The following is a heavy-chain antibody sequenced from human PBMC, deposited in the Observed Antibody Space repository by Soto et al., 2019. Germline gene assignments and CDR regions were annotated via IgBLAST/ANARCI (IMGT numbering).Heavy chain of an antibody. J-gene: IGHJ4*02. V-gene: IGHV3-23*01. D-gene: IGHD4-17*01. CDR3: AKRLYGDYYPYYFDY. CDR1: GFTFSSYA. Sequence: GGSLRLSCAASGFTFSSYAMSWVRQAPGKGLEWVSAISGSGGSTYYADSVKGRFTISRDNSKNTLYLQMNSLRAEDTAVYYCAKRLYGDYYPYYFDYWGQGTLVTVSS. CDR2: ISGSGGST.